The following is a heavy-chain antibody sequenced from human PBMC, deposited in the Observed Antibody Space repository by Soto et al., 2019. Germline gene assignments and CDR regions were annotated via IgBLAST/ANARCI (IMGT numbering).Heavy chain of an antibody. CDR1: GFTFSSYS. D-gene: IGHD3-22*01. CDR3: ETVSYYYDSSGYPGY. V-gene: IGHV3-21*01. CDR2: ISSSSSYI. Sequence: PGGSLRLSCAASGFTFSSYSMNWVRQAPGKGLEWVSSISSSSSYIYYADSVKGRFTISRDNAKNSLYLQMNSLRAEDTAVYYCETVSYYYDSSGYPGYWGQGTLVTVSS. J-gene: IGHJ4*02.